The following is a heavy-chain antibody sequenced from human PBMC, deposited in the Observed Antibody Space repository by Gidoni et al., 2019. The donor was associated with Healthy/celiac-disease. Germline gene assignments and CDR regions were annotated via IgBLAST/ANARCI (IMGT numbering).Heavy chain of an antibody. J-gene: IGHJ4*02. CDR3: ARGGMFGYGFDY. V-gene: IGHV4-34*01. D-gene: IGHD3-10*02. CDR1: GGSFSGYY. Sequence: QVQLQQWGAGLLKPSETLSLTCAVYGGSFSGYYCSWIRQPPGKGLEWIGEINHSGSTNYNPSLKSRVTISVDTSKNQFSLKLSSVTAADTAVYYCARGGMFGYGFDYWGQGTLVTVSS. CDR2: INHSGST.